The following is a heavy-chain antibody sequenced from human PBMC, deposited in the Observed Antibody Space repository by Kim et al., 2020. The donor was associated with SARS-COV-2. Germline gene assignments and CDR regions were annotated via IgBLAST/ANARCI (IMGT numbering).Heavy chain of an antibody. CDR2: TYYRSKSSN. V-gene: IGHV6-1*01. CDR1: GDSVSSNSAA. CDR3: ARTPLSSIDYHYYYM. Sequence: SQTLSLTCAISGDSVSSNSAAWNWIRQSPSRGLEWLGRTYYRSKSSNDYAVSVKIRITINPDTSKNQFSLQLNSVTPEDHLTSHCARTPLSSIDYHYYYM. J-gene: IGHJ6*03.